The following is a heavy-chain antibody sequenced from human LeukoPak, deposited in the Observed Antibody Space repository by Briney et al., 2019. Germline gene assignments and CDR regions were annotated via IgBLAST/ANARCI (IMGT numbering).Heavy chain of an antibody. CDR1: GFTFSSYS. CDR3: ATYPGSYDLLTSFDY. J-gene: IGHJ4*02. Sequence: PGGSLRLSCAASGFTFSSYSMNWVRQAPGKGLEWVSSISSSSSYIYYADSVKGRFTISRDNSKNTLFLQMNSLRAEDTAVYYCATYPGSYDLLTSFDYWGQGTLVTVSS. V-gene: IGHV3-21*04. D-gene: IGHD3-9*01. CDR2: ISSSSSYI.